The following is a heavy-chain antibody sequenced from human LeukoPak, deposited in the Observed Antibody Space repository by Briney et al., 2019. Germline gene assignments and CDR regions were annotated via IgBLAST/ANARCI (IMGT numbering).Heavy chain of an antibody. Sequence: SETLSLTCTVSGGSISSYYWSWIRQPPGKGLEWIGYIYYSGSTNYNPSLKSRVTISVDTSKNQFSLKLSSVTAADTAVYYCARGYFAVDYWGQGTLVTVSS. CDR3: ARGYFAVDY. CDR2: IYYSGST. D-gene: IGHD2/OR15-2a*01. CDR1: GGSISSYY. V-gene: IGHV4-59*12. J-gene: IGHJ4*02.